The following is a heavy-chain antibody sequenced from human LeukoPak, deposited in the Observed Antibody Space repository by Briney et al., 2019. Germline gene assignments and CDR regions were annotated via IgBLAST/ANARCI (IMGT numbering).Heavy chain of an antibody. V-gene: IGHV3-15*01. Sequence: GGSLRLSCAPSRFTFSNAWMNWVRQAPGSVLEWGGRIKSKADGETTDYAAPVKGRFTISRDDSNNMVYLQMNSLKIEDTAVYYCAIDEPNYAPYDFDYWGQGTLVTVSS. CDR3: AIDEPNYAPYDFDY. J-gene: IGHJ4*02. CDR2: IKSKADGETT. D-gene: IGHD4/OR15-4a*01. CDR1: RFTFSNAW.